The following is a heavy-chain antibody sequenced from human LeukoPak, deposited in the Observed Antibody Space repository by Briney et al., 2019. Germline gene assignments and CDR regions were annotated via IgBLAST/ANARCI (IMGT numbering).Heavy chain of an antibody. CDR1: GYTFITYG. Sequence: GASVTVSCKASGYTFITYGISWVRQAPGQGLEWMGWISTFNGNTNYAQNLQGRLTMTTDTSTSTAYMELPNLRSDDTALYYCARDRYEDSSSRVFDYWGQGTLVTVSS. CDR3: ARDRYEDSSSRVFDY. J-gene: IGHJ4*02. D-gene: IGHD6-6*01. V-gene: IGHV1-18*01. CDR2: ISTFNGNT.